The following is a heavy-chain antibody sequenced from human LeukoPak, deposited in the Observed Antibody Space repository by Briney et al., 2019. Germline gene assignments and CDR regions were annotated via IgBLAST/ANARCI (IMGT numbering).Heavy chain of an antibody. J-gene: IGHJ6*02. CDR2: INSDGSST. V-gene: IGHV3-74*01. Sequence: GGSLRLSCAASGFTFSSYWMHWVRQAPGKGLVWVSRINSDGSSTSYADSVKGRFTISRDNAKNTPYLQMNSLRAEDTAVYYCARVLRYFDWLSYVYYGMDVWGQGTTVTVSS. CDR3: ARVLRYFDWLSYVYYGMDV. D-gene: IGHD3-9*01. CDR1: GFTFSSYW.